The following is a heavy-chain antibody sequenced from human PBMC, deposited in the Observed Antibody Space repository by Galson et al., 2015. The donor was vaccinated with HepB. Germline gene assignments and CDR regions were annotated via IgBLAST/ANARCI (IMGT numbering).Heavy chain of an antibody. CDR3: ARDSRLELQLNNYYSYGMDV. J-gene: IGHJ6*02. V-gene: IGHV1-18*01. Sequence: SVKVSCKASGYSFSSHGISWVRQAPGQGLEWMGWVSGYDGSANYSPKFQGRVTMTTQTSTGTAYMEMRSLRSDDTAVYYCARDSRLELQLNNYYSYGMDVWGQGTAVRVS. D-gene: IGHD1-7*01. CDR2: VSGYDGSA. CDR1: GYSFSSHG.